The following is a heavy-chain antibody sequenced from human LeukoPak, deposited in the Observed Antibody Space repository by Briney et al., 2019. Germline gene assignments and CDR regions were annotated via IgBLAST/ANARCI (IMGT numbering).Heavy chain of an antibody. J-gene: IGHJ4*02. V-gene: IGHV1-69*06. CDR1: GGTFSSYA. CDR2: IIPIFGTA. CDR3: AREREGGLCFDY. D-gene: IGHD3-16*01. Sequence: ASVKVSCKASGGTFSSYAISWVRQAPGQGLEPMGGIIPIFGTANYAQKFQGRVTITADKSTSTAYMELSSLRSEDTAVYYCAREREGGLCFDYWGQGTLVTVSS.